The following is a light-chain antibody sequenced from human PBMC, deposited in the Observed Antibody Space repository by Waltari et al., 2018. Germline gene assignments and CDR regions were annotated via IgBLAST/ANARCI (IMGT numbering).Light chain of an antibody. J-gene: IGLJ2*01. V-gene: IGLV2-23*02. Sequence: QSALTQPASVSGSPGQSITISCTGTTRHVGNYKRVPWYQQHPGKAPKLMIYAVSKRPSGVSDRFSGSKSGDMASLTISGLQPEDEAEYFCSSYAGSSKGVFGGGTKVTVL. CDR2: AVS. CDR1: TRHVGNYKR. CDR3: SSYAGSSKGV.